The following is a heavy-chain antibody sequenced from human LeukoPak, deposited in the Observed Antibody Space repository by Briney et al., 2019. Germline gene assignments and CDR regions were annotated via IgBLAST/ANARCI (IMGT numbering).Heavy chain of an antibody. CDR1: GGPISSYY. CDR2: IYYSGST. Sequence: PSETLSLTCTVSGGPISSYYWSWIRQPPGKGLEWIGYIYYSGSTNYNPSLKSRVTISVDTSKNQFSLKLSSVTAADTAVYYCARATYYYDSSGYLENWFDPWGQGTLVTVSS. V-gene: IGHV4-59*01. J-gene: IGHJ5*02. D-gene: IGHD3-22*01. CDR3: ARATYYYDSSGYLENWFDP.